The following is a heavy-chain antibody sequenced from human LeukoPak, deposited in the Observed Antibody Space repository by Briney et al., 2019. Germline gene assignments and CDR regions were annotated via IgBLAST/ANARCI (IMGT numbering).Heavy chain of an antibody. J-gene: IGHJ6*02. V-gene: IGHV6-1*01. CDR1: GDSVSSNSAA. CDR2: TYYRSKWYN. CDR3: ARVRVVPAAMLGYYYYGMDV. Sequence: SQTLSLTCAISGDSVSSNSAAWNWIRQSPSRGLEWLGRTYYRSKWYNDYAVSVKSRITINPDTSKNQFSLQLNSVTPEDTAVYYCARVRVVPAAMLGYYYYGMDVWGQGTTVTVSS. D-gene: IGHD2-2*01.